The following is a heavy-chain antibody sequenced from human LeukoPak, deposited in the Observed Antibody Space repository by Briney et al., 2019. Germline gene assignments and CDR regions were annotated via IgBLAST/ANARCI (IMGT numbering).Heavy chain of an antibody. CDR1: GFTFSSYG. D-gene: IGHD3-3*02. J-gene: IGHJ4*02. CDR3: AKDGIFGVVLDYFDY. CDR2: ISYDGSNK. V-gene: IGHV3-30*18. Sequence: GGSLRLSCAASGFTFSSYGMHWVRQAPGKGPEWVAVISYDGSNKYYADSVKGRFTISRENSKNTLYLQMNSLRAEDTAVYYCAKDGIFGVVLDYFDYWGQGTLVTVSS.